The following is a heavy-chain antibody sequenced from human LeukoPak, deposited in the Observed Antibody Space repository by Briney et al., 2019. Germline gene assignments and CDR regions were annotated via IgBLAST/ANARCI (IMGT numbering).Heavy chain of an antibody. J-gene: IGHJ6*03. CDR2: INPNSGGT. Sequence: GASVKVSCKASGYTFTGYYMQWVRQAPGQGLEWMGWINPNSGGTNYAQKFQGRVTMTRDTSISTAYMELSRLRSDDTAVYYCARDSSGYDYYYYYYMDVWGKGTTVTVSS. CDR3: ARDSSGYDYYYYYYMDV. D-gene: IGHD5-12*01. V-gene: IGHV1-2*02. CDR1: GYTFTGYY.